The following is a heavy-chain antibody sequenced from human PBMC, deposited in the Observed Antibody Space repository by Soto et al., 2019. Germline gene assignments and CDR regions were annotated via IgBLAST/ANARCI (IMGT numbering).Heavy chain of an antibody. Sequence: PGGSLRLSCAASGFTFSSYAMHWVRQAPGKGLEWVAVISYDGSNKYYADSVKGRFTISRDNSKNTLYLQMNSLRAEDTAVYYCARDAAVAGKAYYHYGMDFWGQVTTVTVSS. V-gene: IGHV3-30-3*01. CDR2: ISYDGSNK. CDR1: GFTFSSYA. J-gene: IGHJ6*02. D-gene: IGHD6-19*01. CDR3: ARDAAVAGKAYYHYGMDF.